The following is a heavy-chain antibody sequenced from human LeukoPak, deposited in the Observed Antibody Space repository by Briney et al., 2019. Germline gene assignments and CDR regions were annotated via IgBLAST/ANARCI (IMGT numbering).Heavy chain of an antibody. V-gene: IGHV1-2*06. D-gene: IGHD6-6*01. CDR2: INPNSGGT. CDR3: ASGYSSSSGFDY. J-gene: IGHJ4*02. CDR1: GYTFTGSY. Sequence: VASVKVSCKASGYTFTGSYMDWVRQAPGQGLEWMGRINPNSGGTNYVQKFQGRVTITRDTSITTAYMELSRLRSDDTAVYYCASGYSSSSGFDYWGQGTLVTVSS.